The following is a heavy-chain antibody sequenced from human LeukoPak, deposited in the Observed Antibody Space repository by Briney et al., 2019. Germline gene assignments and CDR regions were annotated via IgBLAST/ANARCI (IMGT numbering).Heavy chain of an antibody. V-gene: IGHV3-48*03. J-gene: IGHJ4*02. D-gene: IGHD3-10*01. CDR1: GFTFSSYA. CDR2: ISSSGSTI. Sequence: GGSLRLSCAASGFTFSSYAMSWVRQAPGKGLEWVSYISSSGSTIYYADSVKGRFTISRDNAKNSLYLQMNSLRAEDTAVYYCARSYYYGFTLDYWGQGTLVTVSS. CDR3: ARSYYYGFTLDY.